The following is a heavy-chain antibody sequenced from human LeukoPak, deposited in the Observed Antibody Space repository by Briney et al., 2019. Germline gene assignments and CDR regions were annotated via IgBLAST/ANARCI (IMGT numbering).Heavy chain of an antibody. V-gene: IGHV3-11*04. CDR1: GFTFSDHY. CDR2: ISSSGSTI. D-gene: IGHD3-22*01. J-gene: IGHJ4*02. CDR3: ARDVNYYDSSGYYDY. Sequence: GGSLRLSCAASGFTFSDHYMSWIRQAPGKGLEWVSYISSSGSTIYYADSVKGRFTISRDNSKNTLYLQMNSLRAEDTAVYYCARDVNYYDSSGYYDYWGQGTLVTVSS.